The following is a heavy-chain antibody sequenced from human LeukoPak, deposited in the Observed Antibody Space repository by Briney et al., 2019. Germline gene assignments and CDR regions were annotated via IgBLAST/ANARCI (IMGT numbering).Heavy chain of an antibody. V-gene: IGHV3-30-3*01. J-gene: IGHJ4*02. CDR1: GFTFSSYA. D-gene: IGHD2-2*02. Sequence: GRSLSLSCAASGFTFSSYAMQGVRQAPARGLEGVAVISYDGSNKYYADSVKGRFTISRDNSKNTLYLQMNRLRAGDTAVYHRARDRAVVPAAIGVYWGQGTLVTVSS. CDR3: ARDRAVVPAAIGVY. CDR2: ISYDGSNK.